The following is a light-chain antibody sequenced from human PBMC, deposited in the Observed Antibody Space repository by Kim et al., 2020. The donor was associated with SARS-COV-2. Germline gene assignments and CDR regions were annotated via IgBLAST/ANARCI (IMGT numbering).Light chain of an antibody. CDR1: QSVTGRF. CDR3: QQYDSSVWT. J-gene: IGKJ1*01. CDR2: GAS. V-gene: IGKV3-20*01. Sequence: SPGEGASLSCRASQSVTGRFLAWYQQKPVQAPRLLIYGASTRATGIPDRFSGSGSGTDFTLTISRLEPEDFAMYYCQQYDSSVWTFGQGTKVDIK.